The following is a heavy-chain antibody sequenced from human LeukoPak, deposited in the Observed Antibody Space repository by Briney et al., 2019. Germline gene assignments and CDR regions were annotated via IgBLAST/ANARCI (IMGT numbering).Heavy chain of an antibody. CDR3: AKIIGGITGTAALDS. Sequence: GGSLRLSCEASGFTFNNYWMSWVRQAPGKGLEWVANIRYDGSEKYYVDSVKGRFTISRDPSKNMLYLQMNSLRPEDTAIYYCAKIIGGITGTAALDSWGQGTLVTVSS. D-gene: IGHD1-20*01. J-gene: IGHJ4*02. CDR2: IRYDGSEK. CDR1: GFTFNNYW. V-gene: IGHV3-7*01.